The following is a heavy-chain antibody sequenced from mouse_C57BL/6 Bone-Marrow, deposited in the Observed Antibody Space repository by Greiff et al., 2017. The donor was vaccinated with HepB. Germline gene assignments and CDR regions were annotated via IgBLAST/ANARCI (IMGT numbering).Heavy chain of an antibody. V-gene: IGHV1-18*01. J-gene: IGHJ4*01. D-gene: IGHD1-1*01. CDR1: GYTFTDYN. CDR3: ARGEFITTVVATDYYAMDY. CDR2: INPNNGGT. Sequence: VQLQQSGPELVKPGASVKIPCKASGYTFTDYNMDWVKQSHGKSLEWIGDINPNNGGTIYNQKFKGKATLTVDKSSSTAYMELRSLTSEDTAVYYCARGEFITTVVATDYYAMDYWGQGTSVTVSS.